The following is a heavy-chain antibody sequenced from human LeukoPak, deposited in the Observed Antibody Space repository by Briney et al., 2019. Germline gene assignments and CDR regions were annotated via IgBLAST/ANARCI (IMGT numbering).Heavy chain of an antibody. V-gene: IGHV3-74*01. Sequence: PGGSLRLSCAASGFTFSSYWMHWVRQAPGKGLVWVSRINSDGSSTSYADSVKGRFTISRDNAKNTLYLQMNSLRAEDTAVYYCAKDRVSTVTTNYFDYWGQGTLVTVSS. CDR1: GFTFSSYW. D-gene: IGHD4-17*01. J-gene: IGHJ4*02. CDR2: INSDGSST. CDR3: AKDRVSTVTTNYFDY.